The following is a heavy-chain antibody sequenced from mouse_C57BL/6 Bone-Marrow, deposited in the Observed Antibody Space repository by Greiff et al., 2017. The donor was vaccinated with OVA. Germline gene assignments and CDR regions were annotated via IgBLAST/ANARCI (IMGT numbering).Heavy chain of an antibody. CDR3: ARQRDYDYGYAMDY. D-gene: IGHD2-4*01. CDR1: GFTFSDYG. Sequence: EVKLVESGGGLVQPGGSLKLSCAASGFTFSDYGMAWVRQAPRKGPEWVAFISNLAYSIYYADTVTGRFTIPRENAKNTLYLEMSSLRSEDTAMYYCARQRDYDYGYAMDYWGQGTSVTVSS. J-gene: IGHJ4*01. V-gene: IGHV5-15*01. CDR2: ISNLAYSI.